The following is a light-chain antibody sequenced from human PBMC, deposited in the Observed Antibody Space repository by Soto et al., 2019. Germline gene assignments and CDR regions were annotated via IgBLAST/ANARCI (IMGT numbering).Light chain of an antibody. Sequence: QSVLAQPASVSGSPGQSITISCTGTSRDVGSYNRVSWYQQHPGQAPKLSSYEGTKRPSGVSNHFSGSKSANTASLPIPGLQPVADAAYFCCSYGGRITYVLGSGTQVAGL. V-gene: IGLV2-23*01. CDR1: SRDVGSYNR. CDR2: EGT. CDR3: CSYGGRITYV. J-gene: IGLJ1*01.